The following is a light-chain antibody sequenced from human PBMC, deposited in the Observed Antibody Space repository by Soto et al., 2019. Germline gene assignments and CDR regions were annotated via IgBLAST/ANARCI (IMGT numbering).Light chain of an antibody. Sequence: DIQMTQSPSSVSASVGDRVTITCRASQDISRWLAWYQQKPGKAPKIMIYAASSLQGGVPSRFSGSGSGTEFTLTISRLQPEDFATYYCQQASSFPPTFGQGTRLDIK. CDR1: QDISRW. CDR2: AAS. CDR3: QQASSFPPT. V-gene: IGKV1-12*01. J-gene: IGKJ5*01.